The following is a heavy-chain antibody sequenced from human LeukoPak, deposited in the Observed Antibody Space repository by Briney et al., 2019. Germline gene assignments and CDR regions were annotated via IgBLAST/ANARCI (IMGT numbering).Heavy chain of an antibody. CDR3: ARTVAAATPGY. V-gene: IGHV4-39*01. J-gene: IGHJ4*02. D-gene: IGHD6-13*01. Sequence: PSETLSLTCTVSGGPITSSGFLWGWIRQPPGKGLEWIGSMYHSGSTYYNPSLKSRVTMSADTSKNQFSLTLRSVTAADTAVYYCARTVAAATPGYWGQGILVTVSS. CDR2: MYHSGST. CDR1: GGPITSSGFL.